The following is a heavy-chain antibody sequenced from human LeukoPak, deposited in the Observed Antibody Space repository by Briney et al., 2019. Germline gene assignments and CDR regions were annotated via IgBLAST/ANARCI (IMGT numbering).Heavy chain of an antibody. V-gene: IGHV3-48*02. Sequence: GALRLSCAASGFTIITYSRNWVRQAPGKGLEWVSHISSSSSTIYYADSVKGRFTISRDNAKNSLYLQLNSLRDEDTAVYYCARSPSVRGVIGDYSGQGRLVTVSS. CDR3: ARSPSVRGVIGDY. D-gene: IGHD3-10*01. CDR1: GFTIITYS. CDR2: ISSSSSTI. J-gene: IGHJ4*02.